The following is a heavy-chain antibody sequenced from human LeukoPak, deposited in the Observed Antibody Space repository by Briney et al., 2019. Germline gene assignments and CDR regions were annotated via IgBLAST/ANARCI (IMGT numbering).Heavy chain of an antibody. Sequence: PGGSLRLSCTASGFTFGDYAMSWVRQAPGKGLEWVGFIRSKAYGGTTEYTASVKGRFTISRDDSKSFAYLQMNSLKTEDTAVYYCTRVRYYDSSGEYYFDYWGQGTLVTVSS. V-gene: IGHV3-49*04. CDR3: TRVRYYDSSGEYYFDY. D-gene: IGHD3-22*01. CDR2: IRSKAYGGTT. J-gene: IGHJ4*02. CDR1: GFTFGDYA.